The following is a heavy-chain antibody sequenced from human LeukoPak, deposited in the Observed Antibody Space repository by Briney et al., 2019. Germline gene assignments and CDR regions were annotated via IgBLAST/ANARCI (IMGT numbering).Heavy chain of an antibody. CDR1: GGSISSYY. CDR2: IYYSGST. Sequence: KASETLSLTCTVSGGSISSYYWSWIRQPPGKGLEWIGYIYYSGSTNYNRSLKSRVTISVDTSKNQFSLKLSSVTAADTAVYYCARTSGYSYGYGFDYWGQGTLVTVSS. V-gene: IGHV4-59*01. CDR3: ARTSGYSYGYGFDY. J-gene: IGHJ4*02. D-gene: IGHD5-18*01.